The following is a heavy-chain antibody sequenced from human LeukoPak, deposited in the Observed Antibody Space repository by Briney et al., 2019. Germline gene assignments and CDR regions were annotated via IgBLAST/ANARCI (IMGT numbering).Heavy chain of an antibody. J-gene: IGHJ4*02. D-gene: IGHD1-26*01. Sequence: ASVKVSCKASGYTFTDYYMHWVRQAPGQGLEWMGWINPNSGDTYYAQKFQGSVSMTRDMSISTANMELSRLKSDDTAVYYCARGRRILVGDTNAGDFFDYWGQGTLVTVSS. V-gene: IGHV1-2*02. CDR1: GYTFTDYY. CDR3: ARGRRILVGDTNAGDFFDY. CDR2: INPNSGDT.